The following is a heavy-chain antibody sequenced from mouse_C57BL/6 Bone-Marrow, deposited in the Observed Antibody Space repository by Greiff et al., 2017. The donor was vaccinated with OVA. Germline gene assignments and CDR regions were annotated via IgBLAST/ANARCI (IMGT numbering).Heavy chain of an antibody. V-gene: IGHV3-6*01. Sequence: EVHLVESGPGLVKPSQSLSLTCSVTGYSITSGYYWNWIRQFPGNKLEWMGYISYDGSNNYNPSLKNRISITRDTSKNQFFLKLNSVTTEDTATYYCARDGDYGSDYYAMDYWGQGTSVTVSS. CDR1: GYSITSGYY. D-gene: IGHD1-1*01. CDR2: ISYDGSN. J-gene: IGHJ4*01. CDR3: ARDGDYGSDYYAMDY.